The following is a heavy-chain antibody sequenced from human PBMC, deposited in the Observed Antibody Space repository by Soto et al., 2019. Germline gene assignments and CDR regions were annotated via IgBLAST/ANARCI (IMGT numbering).Heavy chain of an antibody. CDR2: IFSTGST. CDR3: TRGDWNGLGL. CDR1: GGSVSSGNYY. D-gene: IGHD1-1*01. Sequence: QVQLQESGPGLVRPSETLSLTCTVSGGSVSSGNYYWSWIRQPPGKGLEWIAYIFSTGSTNYNPSLKSRGHISLDTSKNQFSLEVSSVTAADTAIYYCTRGDWNGLGLWGQGTLVTVSS. V-gene: IGHV4-61*01. J-gene: IGHJ4*02.